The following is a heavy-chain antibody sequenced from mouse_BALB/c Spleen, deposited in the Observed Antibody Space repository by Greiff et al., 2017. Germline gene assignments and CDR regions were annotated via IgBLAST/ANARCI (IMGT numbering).Heavy chain of an antibody. CDR2: INSNGGST. CDR1: GFTFSSYG. CDR3: ARDPTTWERGGYAMDY. V-gene: IGHV5-6-3*01. Sequence: EVMLVESGGGLVQPGGSLKLSCAASGFTFSSYGMSWVRQTPDKRLELVATINSNGGSTYYPDSVKGRFTISRDNAKNTLYLQMSSLKSEDTAMYYCARDPTTWERGGYAMDYWGQGTSVTVSS. D-gene: IGHD4-1*01. J-gene: IGHJ4*01.